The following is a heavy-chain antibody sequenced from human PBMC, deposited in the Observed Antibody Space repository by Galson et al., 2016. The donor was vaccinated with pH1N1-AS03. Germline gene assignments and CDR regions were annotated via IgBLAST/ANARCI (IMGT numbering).Heavy chain of an antibody. Sequence: SLRLSCAVPGFAFSSYWMNWVRQAPGKGLECVASISHDGSDKYYVDSVRGRFTISRDNAKNSLLLHMDSLRAEDTAVYYCASNIKGWGQGTQVTVSS. V-gene: IGHV3-7*01. J-gene: IGHJ4*02. CDR1: GFAFSSYW. CDR3: ASNIKG. CDR2: ISHDGSDK. D-gene: IGHD2/OR15-2a*01.